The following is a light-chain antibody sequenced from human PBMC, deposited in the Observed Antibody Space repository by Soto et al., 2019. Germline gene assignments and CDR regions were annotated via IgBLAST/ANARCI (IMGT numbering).Light chain of an antibody. CDR1: QSISSW. J-gene: IGKJ1*01. Sequence: DIQMTQSPSTLSASVGDRVTITCRASQSISSWLAWYQQKPRKAPKLLIYRASALETGVPSRFSGSGSGTEFTLTISSLQPDDFATYYCLQYNTYWTFGQGTKVEIK. CDR3: LQYNTYWT. CDR2: RAS. V-gene: IGKV1-5*03.